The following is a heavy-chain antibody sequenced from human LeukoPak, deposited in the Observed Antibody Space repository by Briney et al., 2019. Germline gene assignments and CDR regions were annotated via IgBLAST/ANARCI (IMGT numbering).Heavy chain of an antibody. J-gene: IGHJ4*02. CDR1: GFTFSDYY. CDR3: AKDPHYDFWSGYYYYFDY. Sequence: GGSLRLSCAASGFTFSDYYMSWIRQAPGKGLEWVSYISGSGSTIYYADSVKGRFTISRDNSKNTLYLQMNSLRAEDTAVYYCAKDPHYDFWSGYYYYFDYWGQGTLVTVSS. D-gene: IGHD3-3*01. V-gene: IGHV3-11*01. CDR2: ISGSGSTI.